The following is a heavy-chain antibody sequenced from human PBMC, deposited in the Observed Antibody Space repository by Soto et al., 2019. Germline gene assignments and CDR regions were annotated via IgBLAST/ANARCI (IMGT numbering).Heavy chain of an antibody. J-gene: IGHJ4*02. V-gene: IGHV4-39*02. Sequence: PSETLSLTCSVSGGSISNRNYYWGWVRQPRQPPGKGLEWIGSIYYTGSTYYNPSLKSRVTISVDTSENHFSLELSSVTAADTAVYYCARDLGVVRPYYFDYWGQGTLVTVSS. CDR1: GGSISNRNYY. CDR3: ARDLGVVRPYYFDY. CDR2: IYYTGST. D-gene: IGHD2-15*01.